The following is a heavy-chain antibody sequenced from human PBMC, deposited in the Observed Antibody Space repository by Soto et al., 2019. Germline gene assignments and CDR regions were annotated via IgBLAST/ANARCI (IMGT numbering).Heavy chain of an antibody. J-gene: IGHJ6*02. D-gene: IGHD2-15*01. Sequence: ASVKVSCKASGYTFTSYYMHWVRQAPGQGLEWMGIINPSGGSTSYAQKFQGRVTMTRDTSTSTVYMELSSLRSEDTAVYYCARVSGYCSGASCYSGFGMDVWGQGTTVTVSS. CDR1: GYTFTSYY. CDR2: INPSGGST. CDR3: ARVSGYCSGASCYSGFGMDV. V-gene: IGHV1-46*01.